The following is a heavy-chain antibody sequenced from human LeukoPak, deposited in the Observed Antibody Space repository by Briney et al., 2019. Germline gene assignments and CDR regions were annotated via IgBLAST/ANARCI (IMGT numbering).Heavy chain of an antibody. CDR2: TFSSNNT. CDR3: ARTVGYGAYSWFDP. D-gene: IGHD4-17*01. CDR1: GFTVSSNY. V-gene: IGHV3-53*01. J-gene: IGHJ5*02. Sequence: PGGSLRLSCAASGFTVSSNYMSWVRQAPGKGLEWVSITFSSNNTYYADSVKGRFTISRDNSKNTLYLQMNSLRAEDTALYYCARTVGYGAYSWFDPGGKGTLVTVSS.